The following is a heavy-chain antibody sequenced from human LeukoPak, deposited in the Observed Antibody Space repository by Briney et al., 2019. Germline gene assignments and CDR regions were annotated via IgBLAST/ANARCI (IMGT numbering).Heavy chain of an antibody. CDR2: TYYRSKWYS. Sequence: SQTLSLTCAISGDSVSSNSAAWNWIRQSPSRGLEWLGRTYYRSKWYSDYPVSVRSRITINPDTSKNQFSLQLNSVTPEDTAVYYCARAGVTDNWFDPWGQGTLVTVSS. CDR3: ARAGVTDNWFDP. CDR1: GDSVSSNSAA. V-gene: IGHV6-1*01. D-gene: IGHD2-21*02. J-gene: IGHJ5*02.